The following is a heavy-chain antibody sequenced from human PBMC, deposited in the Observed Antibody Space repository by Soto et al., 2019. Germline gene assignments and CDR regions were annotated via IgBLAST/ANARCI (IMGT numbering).Heavy chain of an antibody. CDR2: ISAYNGNT. CDR1: GYTFTSYG. J-gene: IGHJ6*02. D-gene: IGHD3-3*01. Sequence: ASVKVSCKASGYTFTSYGISWVRQAPGQGLEWMGWISAYNGNTNYAQKLQGRVTMTTDTSTSTAYMELRSLRSDDTAVYYCARDTDYDFWSGYQVPPPYYYYGMDVWGQGTTVTVSS. V-gene: IGHV1-18*04. CDR3: ARDTDYDFWSGYQVPPPYYYYGMDV.